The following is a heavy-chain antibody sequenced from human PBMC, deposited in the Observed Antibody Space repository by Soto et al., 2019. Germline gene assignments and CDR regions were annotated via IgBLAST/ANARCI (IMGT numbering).Heavy chain of an antibody. V-gene: IGHV3-7*05. CDR3: ARYGVLIDD. CDR2: IKEDGSDK. Sequence: EVQLVESGGGLVQPGGSLRLSCTASGFSFSTHWMTWVRQAPGKGLEWVASIKEDGSDKYYVDAVKGRFTISRDNAEKSLYLQMNSLRAEDTAMYHCARYGVLIDDWGQGTLVTVSS. CDR1: GFSFSTHW. J-gene: IGHJ4*02. D-gene: IGHD2-8*01.